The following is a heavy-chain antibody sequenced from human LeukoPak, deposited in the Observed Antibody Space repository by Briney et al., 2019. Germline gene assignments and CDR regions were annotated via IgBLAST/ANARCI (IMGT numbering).Heavy chain of an antibody. CDR3: ARDRSIGGYFDY. Sequence: SETLSLTCAVYGGSFSGNYWSWIRQPPGKGLEWIGEINHSGSTNYNPSLKSRVTISVDTSKNQFSLKLSSVTAADTAVYYCARDRSIGGYFDYWGQGTLVTVSS. CDR2: INHSGST. D-gene: IGHD3-10*01. CDR1: GGSFSGNY. V-gene: IGHV4-34*01. J-gene: IGHJ4*02.